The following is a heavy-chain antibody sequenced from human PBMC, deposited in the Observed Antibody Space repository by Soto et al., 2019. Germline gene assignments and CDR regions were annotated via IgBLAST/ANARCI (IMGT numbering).Heavy chain of an antibody. CDR1: GYTFTSYA. V-gene: IGHV1-3*01. CDR3: ARGEFLGPLNGNDY. Sequence: QVQLVQSGAEVKKPGASVKVSCKASGYTFTSYAMHWVRQAPGQRLEWVGWISPGNGDTRYSRNFQGRVTMTSDTPANTGYMELSSLRSEDTAVYYCARGEFLGPLNGNDYWGQGTLVTVSS. J-gene: IGHJ4*02. D-gene: IGHD3-16*01. CDR2: ISPGNGDT.